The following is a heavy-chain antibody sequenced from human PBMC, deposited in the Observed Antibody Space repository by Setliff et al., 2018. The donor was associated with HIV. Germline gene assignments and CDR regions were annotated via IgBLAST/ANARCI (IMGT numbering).Heavy chain of an antibody. CDR2: TMPISGTP. J-gene: IGHJ4*02. CDR1: GGTFSSYA. V-gene: IGHV1-69*13. Sequence: SVKVSCKASGGTFSSYAIYWVRQAPGQGLEWMGGTMPISGTPNYAQKFQGRVTITADESTNTAYMELRSLRSDDTALYYCARQLSNSFESWGQGTLVTVSS. D-gene: IGHD1-1*01. CDR3: ARQLSNSFES.